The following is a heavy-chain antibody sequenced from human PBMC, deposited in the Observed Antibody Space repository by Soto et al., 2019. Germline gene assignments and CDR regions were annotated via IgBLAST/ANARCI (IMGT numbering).Heavy chain of an antibody. D-gene: IGHD3-3*01. CDR2: ISGSGGST. CDR3: AKSKYDFWSGPIGGWFDP. CDR1: GFTFSSYA. Sequence: LRLSCAASGFTFSSYAMSWVRQAPGKGLEWVSAISGSGGSTYYADSVKGRFTISRDNSKNTLYLQMNSLRAEDTAVYYCAKSKYDFWSGPIGGWFDPWGQGTLVPVSP. V-gene: IGHV3-23*01. J-gene: IGHJ5*02.